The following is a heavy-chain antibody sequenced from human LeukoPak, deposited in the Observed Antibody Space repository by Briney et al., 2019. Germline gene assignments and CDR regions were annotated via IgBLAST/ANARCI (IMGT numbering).Heavy chain of an antibody. CDR3: ARDGTVLRFLESSLPCPDF. V-gene: IGHV3-48*03. D-gene: IGHD3-3*01. Sequence: PGGSLRLSCAASGFAFSSYEMNWVRQAPGKGLEWVSYSSSSGNTIYYADSVKGRFTISRDNFKDTLYLQMNSLRAEDTAVYFCARDGTVLRFLESSLPCPDFWGQGTLLTVSS. CDR1: GFAFSSYE. CDR2: SSSSGNTI. J-gene: IGHJ4*02.